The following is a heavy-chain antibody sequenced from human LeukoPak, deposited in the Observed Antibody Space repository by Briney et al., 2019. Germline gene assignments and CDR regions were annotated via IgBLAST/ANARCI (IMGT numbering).Heavy chain of an antibody. V-gene: IGHV3-15*01. Sequence: GGSLRLSCAASGFTFSNAWMSWVRQAPGKGLEWVGRIKSKTDGGTTDYAAPVKARFTISRDDSKNTLYLQMNSLKTEDTAVYYCTTKVDTAMAIVFDYWGQGTLVTVSS. J-gene: IGHJ4*02. CDR1: GFTFSNAW. D-gene: IGHD5-18*01. CDR2: IKSKTDGGTT. CDR3: TTKVDTAMAIVFDY.